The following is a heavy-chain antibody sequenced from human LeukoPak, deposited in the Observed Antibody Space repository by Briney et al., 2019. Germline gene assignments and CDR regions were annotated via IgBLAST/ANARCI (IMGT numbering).Heavy chain of an antibody. D-gene: IGHD3-10*01. Sequence: GGSLRLSCAASGFTFSSYAMHWVRQAPGKGLEWVAVISYDGSNKYYADSVKGRFTISRDNSKNTLYLQMNSLRAEDTAVYYCARDQGGDYGSGSYDYWGQGTLVTVSS. J-gene: IGHJ4*02. V-gene: IGHV3-30*04. CDR1: GFTFSSYA. CDR2: ISYDGSNK. CDR3: ARDQGGDYGSGSYDY.